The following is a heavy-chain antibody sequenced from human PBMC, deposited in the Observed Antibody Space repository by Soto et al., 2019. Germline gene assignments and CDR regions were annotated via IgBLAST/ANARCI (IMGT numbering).Heavy chain of an antibody. V-gene: IGHV3-33*01. CDR3: ARVPDEYVWGSYRYSNDAFDI. CDR2: IWYDGSNK. D-gene: IGHD3-16*02. J-gene: IGHJ3*02. Sequence: QVQLVESGGGVVQPGRSLRLSCAASGFTFSSYGMHWVRQAPGKGLEWVAVIWYDGSNKYYADSVKGRFTISRDNSKNTLYLQMNSLRAEDTAVYYCARVPDEYVWGSYRYSNDAFDIWGQGTMVTVSS. CDR1: GFTFSSYG.